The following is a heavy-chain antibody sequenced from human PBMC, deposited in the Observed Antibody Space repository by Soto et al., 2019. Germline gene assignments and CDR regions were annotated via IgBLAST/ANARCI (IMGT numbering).Heavy chain of an antibody. D-gene: IGHD4-4*01. J-gene: IGHJ6*02. CDR2: IYPGDSDT. CDR3: ERHISNFRDYYYVMDV. Sequence: PGESLKISCKGSGYTFTDYWIGWVRQLPGKGLEWMGIIYPGDSDTRYSPSFQGHVTITVDKSTSTAYLQWNTLKASDTAMYYCERHISNFRDYYYVMDVWGQGTKGTVSS. CDR1: GYTFTDYW. V-gene: IGHV5-51*01.